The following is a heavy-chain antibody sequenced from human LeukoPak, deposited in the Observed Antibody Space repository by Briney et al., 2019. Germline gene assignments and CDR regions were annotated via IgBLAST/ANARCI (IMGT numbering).Heavy chain of an antibody. D-gene: IGHD6-6*01. CDR2: ISGSGAAT. V-gene: IGHV3-23*01. J-gene: IGHJ4*02. Sequence: GGSLRLSCAASGFTFTNYAMTWVRQARGKGLEWVSAISGSGAATYYADSVKGRFTISRDNSKNTVYLQMNSLRAEDTAVYYCAKPEKWYRSSSGYFDYWGQGTLVTVSS. CDR1: GFTFTNYA. CDR3: AKPEKWYRSSSGYFDY.